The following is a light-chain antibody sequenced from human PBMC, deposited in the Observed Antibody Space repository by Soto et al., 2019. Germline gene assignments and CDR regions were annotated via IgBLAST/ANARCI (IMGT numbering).Light chain of an antibody. CDR2: GAS. Sequence: EIVMTQSPATLSVSPGERATLSCRASQSVSSNLAWYQQKPGQAPRLLIYGASTRATGVPARFSGSGSGTEFPLTISILQSEDFAVYYCQQYNNWPLTFGGGTKVDIK. V-gene: IGKV3-15*01. CDR3: QQYNNWPLT. J-gene: IGKJ4*01. CDR1: QSVSSN.